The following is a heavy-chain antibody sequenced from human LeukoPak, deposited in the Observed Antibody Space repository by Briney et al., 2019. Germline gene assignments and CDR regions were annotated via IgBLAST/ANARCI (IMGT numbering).Heavy chain of an antibody. V-gene: IGHV3-11*04. CDR3: ARDHIVVVPAAVVDY. D-gene: IGHD2-2*01. J-gene: IGHJ4*02. Sequence: PGGSLRLSCAASGFTFSDYYMSWIRQAPGKGLEWISYITNSGTTIYYADSVKGRFTISRDNAKNSLYLQMNSLRAEDTAVYYCARDHIVVVPAAVVDYWGQGTLVTVSS. CDR1: GFTFSDYY. CDR2: ITNSGTTI.